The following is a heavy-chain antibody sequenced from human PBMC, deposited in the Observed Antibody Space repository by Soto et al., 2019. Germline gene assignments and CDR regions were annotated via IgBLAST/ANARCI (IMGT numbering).Heavy chain of an antibody. V-gene: IGHV4-38-2*02. CDR3: VARATVVNSPWFDP. CDR2: RYSTGTT. D-gene: IGHD1-1*01. CDR1: GYSINSGYI. Sequence: KTSETLSLTCTVSGYSINSGYIWCWVRRPPGQGLEWIGSRYSTGTTYYNPSLRRRVKMSVDTSKNQLSLVLRSVTAADTAVYYCVARATVVNSPWFDPWGQGTQVTVSS. J-gene: IGHJ5*02.